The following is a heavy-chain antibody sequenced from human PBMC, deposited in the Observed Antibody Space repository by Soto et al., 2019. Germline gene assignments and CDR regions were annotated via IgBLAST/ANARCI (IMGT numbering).Heavy chain of an antibody. V-gene: IGHV1-18*01. J-gene: IGHJ1*01. CDR1: GYIFGNYG. CDR2: VSAYNRNT. D-gene: IGHD6-19*01. Sequence: VKLVQSGPEVKKPGASVTVSCQTSGYIFGNYGITCVRQAPGQGLEWMGWVSAYNRNTNYARKFEDRVTMSTDTSTNTAYVELWSLTSDYSAIYFCTRERQWKTLPNWGQGTQVMVSP. CDR3: TRERQWKTLPN.